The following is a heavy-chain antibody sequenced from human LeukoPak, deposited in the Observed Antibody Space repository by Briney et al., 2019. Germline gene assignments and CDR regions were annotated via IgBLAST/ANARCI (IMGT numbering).Heavy chain of an antibody. J-gene: IGHJ4*02. V-gene: IGHV3-23*01. D-gene: IGHD4-23*01. CDR1: GFTFSSYA. CDR3: AKDTTTVTTPTDY. Sequence: GGSLRLSCAASGFTFSSYAMSWVRQAPGKGLEWVSAISGSGGSTYYADSVKGRFTISRDNSKNTLYLQLSSLRAEDTAVYYCAKDTTTVTTPTDYWRQGTLVTVSS. CDR2: ISGSGGST.